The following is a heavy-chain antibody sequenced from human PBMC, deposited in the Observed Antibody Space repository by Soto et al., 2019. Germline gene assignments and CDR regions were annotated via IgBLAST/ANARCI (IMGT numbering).Heavy chain of an antibody. V-gene: IGHV2-5*02. Sequence: QITLKESGPTLVKPTQTLTLTCTFSGFSLSTSGVGVGWIRQPPGKALEWLALIYWDDDKRYSPSLKSRFTLTKDNSKNQVVLTMTNMDPVDTATYFRAHASSGYYGFDYWGQGTLVTVSS. D-gene: IGHD3-22*01. CDR2: IYWDDDK. J-gene: IGHJ4*02. CDR3: AHASSGYYGFDY. CDR1: GFSLSTSGVG.